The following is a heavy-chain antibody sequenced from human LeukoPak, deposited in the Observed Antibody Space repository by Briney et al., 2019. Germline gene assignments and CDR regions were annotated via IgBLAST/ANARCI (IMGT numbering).Heavy chain of an antibody. D-gene: IGHD3-22*01. CDR1: GFTFSTHN. CDR3: ATEQTYYYDSSGFYYWRDFEY. CDR2: ISSSSSYI. Sequence: PGGSLRLSCAASGFTFSTHNMNWVRQAPGKGLEWVSSISSSSSYIYYADSVKGRFTISRDNAKNSLYLQMNSLRAEDTAVYYCATEQTYYYDSSGFYYWRDFEYWGQGALVTVSS. J-gene: IGHJ4*02. V-gene: IGHV3-21*01.